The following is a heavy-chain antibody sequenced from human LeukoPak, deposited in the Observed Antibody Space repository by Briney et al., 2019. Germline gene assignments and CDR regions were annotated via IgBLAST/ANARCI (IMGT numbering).Heavy chain of an antibody. CDR1: GFTFRIYS. Sequence: GGSLRLSCAASGFTFRIYSMNWVRQAPGKGLQWVSYISSSSGTIYYADSVKGRFTISRDNAKNSLYLQMNSLRAEDTAVYYCARDLTLLRYFDWLLEGLDYWGQGTLVTVSS. J-gene: IGHJ4*02. CDR3: ARDLTLLRYFDWLLEGLDY. V-gene: IGHV3-48*01. CDR2: ISSSSGTI. D-gene: IGHD3-9*01.